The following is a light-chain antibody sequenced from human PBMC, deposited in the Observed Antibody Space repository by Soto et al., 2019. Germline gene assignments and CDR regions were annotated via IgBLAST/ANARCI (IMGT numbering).Light chain of an antibody. V-gene: IGLV2-11*01. CDR2: EVI. J-gene: IGLJ2*01. Sequence: QSALTQPRSVSASPGQSITISCAGTSSDVGGYNYVSWYQQQPGEAPRLLIYEVIKRPSGVSDRFSGSKSGNTASLTISGLQPEDEADYYCCSYAGTYTFVVFGGGTKVTVL. CDR3: CSYAGTYTFVV. CDR1: SSDVGGYNY.